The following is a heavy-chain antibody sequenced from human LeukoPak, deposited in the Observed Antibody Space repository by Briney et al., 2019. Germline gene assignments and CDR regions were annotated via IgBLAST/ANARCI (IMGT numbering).Heavy chain of an antibody. D-gene: IGHD2-2*01. Sequence: SETLSLTCTVSGASFNSGTYYWGWIRQPPGKGLEWIGSIYYSGSTYYNPSLKSRVTISVDTSKNQFSLKLSSVTAADTAVYWGIVVVPAASRWYYFDYWGQGTLVTVSS. CDR3: IVVVPAASRWYYFDY. V-gene: IGHV4-39*01. J-gene: IGHJ4*02. CDR1: GASFNSGTYY. CDR2: IYYSGST.